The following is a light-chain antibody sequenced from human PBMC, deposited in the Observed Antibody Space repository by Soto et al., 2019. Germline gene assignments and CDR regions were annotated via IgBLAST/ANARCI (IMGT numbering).Light chain of an antibody. CDR2: EGG. CDR1: SSDVGSNNL. CDR3: CSSTNTRTYV. Sequence: QSALTQPASVSGSPGQSITLSCTGTSSDVGSNNLVSWYQQHPGKAPKLMICEGGKRPSGVSNRFSGSKSGNTASLTISGLQAEDDADYYCCSSTNTRTYVFGTGTKVTVL. V-gene: IGLV2-23*01. J-gene: IGLJ1*01.